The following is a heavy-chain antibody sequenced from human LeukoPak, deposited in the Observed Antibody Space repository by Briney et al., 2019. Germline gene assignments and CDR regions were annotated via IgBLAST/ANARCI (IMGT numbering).Heavy chain of an antibody. V-gene: IGHV3-30*18. D-gene: IGHD3-10*01. Sequence: GGSLRLSCAASGFAFSSYGMHWVRQAPGKGLEWVAVIPYDGSNKYYADSVKGRFTISRDNSKNTLYLQMNSLRAEDTAVYYCAKVRYYGSGTLDYWGQGTLVTVSS. CDR3: AKVRYYGSGTLDY. CDR2: IPYDGSNK. J-gene: IGHJ4*02. CDR1: GFAFSSYG.